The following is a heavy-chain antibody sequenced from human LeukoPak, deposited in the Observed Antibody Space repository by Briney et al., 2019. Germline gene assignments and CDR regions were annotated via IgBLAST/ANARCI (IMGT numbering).Heavy chain of an antibody. J-gene: IGHJ4*02. CDR2: THYSGST. CDR3: AREYSSFEY. V-gene: IGHV4-59*01. Sequence: PSETLSLTCSVSDGSISDYYWHWIRQPPGKGLEWIGYTHYSGSTSYSPSLKSRVTISVDTSKNQFSLELNAVAAADTAVYYCAREYSSFEYWGQGILVTVSS. D-gene: IGHD4-11*01. CDR1: DGSISDYY.